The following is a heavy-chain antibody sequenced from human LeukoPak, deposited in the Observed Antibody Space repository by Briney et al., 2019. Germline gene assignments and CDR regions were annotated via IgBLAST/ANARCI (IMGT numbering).Heavy chain of an antibody. J-gene: IGHJ4*02. D-gene: IGHD3-10*01. CDR2: ISSSSSYI. Sequence: GGSLRLSCAASGFTFSSYSMNWVRQAPGKGLEWVSSISSSSSYIYYADSVKGRFTISRDNAKNSLYLQMNSLRAEDTAVYYCARDKRMVRGVITVLFDYWGQGTLVTVSS. V-gene: IGHV3-21*01. CDR1: GFTFSSYS. CDR3: ARDKRMVRGVITVLFDY.